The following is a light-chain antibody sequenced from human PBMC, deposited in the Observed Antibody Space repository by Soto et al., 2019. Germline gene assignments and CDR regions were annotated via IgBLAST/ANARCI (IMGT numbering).Light chain of an antibody. J-gene: IGLJ1*01. CDR1: SSNIGSNY. Sequence: QPVLTQPPSASGTPGQRVTISCSGRSSNIGSNYVYWYQQLPGTAPKLLIYRSNQRPSGVPDRFSGSKSGTSASLAISGLRSEDEADYYCAAWDDSLGAYYVFGTGTKLTVL. V-gene: IGLV1-47*01. CDR2: RSN. CDR3: AAWDDSLGAYYV.